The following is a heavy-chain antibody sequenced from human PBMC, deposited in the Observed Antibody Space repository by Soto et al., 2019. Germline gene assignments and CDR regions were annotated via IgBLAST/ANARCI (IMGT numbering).Heavy chain of an antibody. CDR2: ISIRRGTI. CDR1: GLTFSSYS. J-gene: IGHJ4*02. D-gene: IGHD3-22*01. CDR3: ARDWITMKGFAD. Sequence: GGSLRLPCAASGLTFSSYSMNWGRHAPGEGLEWVSSISIRRGTIYYEDSVKGRFTIARDNAKISLFLQMNSLKDEDTAVYYGARDWITMKGFADGGQGTLLTVSS. V-gene: IGHV3-48*02.